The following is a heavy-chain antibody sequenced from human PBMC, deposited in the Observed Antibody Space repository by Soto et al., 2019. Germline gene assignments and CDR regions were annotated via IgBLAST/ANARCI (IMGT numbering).Heavy chain of an antibody. CDR2: ISSSSSYI. V-gene: IGHV3-21*01. CDR1: GFTFSSYS. D-gene: IGHD6-6*01. J-gene: IGHJ5*02. CDR3: ARGYGSSHNWFEP. Sequence: AGGSLRLSCAASGFTFSSYSMNWVRQAPGKGLEWVSSISSSSSYIYYADSVKGRFTISRDNAKNSLYLQMNSLRAEDTAVYYCARGYGSSHNWFEPWGQGTLVTVSS.